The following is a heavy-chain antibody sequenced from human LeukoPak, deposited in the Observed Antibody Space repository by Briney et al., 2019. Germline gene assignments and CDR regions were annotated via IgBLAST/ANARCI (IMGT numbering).Heavy chain of an antibody. CDR3: ARDRKSIAASRPANNWFDP. CDR1: GYTFTGYY. Sequence: GASVKVSCKASGYTFTGYYMHWVRQAPGQGLEWMGWINPNSGGTNYAQKFQGRVTMTRDTSISTAYMELSRLRSGDTAVYYCARDRKSIAASRPANNWFDPWGQGTLVTVSS. J-gene: IGHJ5*02. D-gene: IGHD6-6*01. CDR2: INPNSGGT. V-gene: IGHV1-2*02.